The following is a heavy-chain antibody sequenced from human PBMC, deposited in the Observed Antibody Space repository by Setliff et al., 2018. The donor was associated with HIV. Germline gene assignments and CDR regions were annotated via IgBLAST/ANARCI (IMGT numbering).Heavy chain of an antibody. Sequence: SVKVSCKASGGTFSSYAISWVRQAPGQGLEWMGRIIPILGIANYAQKIQGRVTITANKSTSTAYMELSSLRSEDTAVYYCVRERGYFRITMIVVAAFDIWGQGTMVTVSS. D-gene: IGHD3-22*01. CDR3: VRERGYFRITMIVVAAFDI. CDR1: GGTFSSYA. J-gene: IGHJ3*02. CDR2: IIPILGIA. V-gene: IGHV1-69*04.